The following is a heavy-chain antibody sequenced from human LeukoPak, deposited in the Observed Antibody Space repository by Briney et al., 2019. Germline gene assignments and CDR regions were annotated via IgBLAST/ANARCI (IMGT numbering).Heavy chain of an antibody. CDR3: ARDSGYISDY. V-gene: IGHV3-66*01. D-gene: IGHD5-12*01. Sequence: PGGSLRLSCAASGFTVSSTYMSWVRQAPGKGLEWVSTIYSGRTTYYADSVKGRFTISRDNSKNTLYLQMNSLRAEDTAVYYCARDSGYISDYWGQGTLVTVSS. CDR1: GFTVSSTY. J-gene: IGHJ4*02. CDR2: IYSGRTT.